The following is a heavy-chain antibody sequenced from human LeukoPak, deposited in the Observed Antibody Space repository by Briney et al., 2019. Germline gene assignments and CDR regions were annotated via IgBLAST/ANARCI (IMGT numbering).Heavy chain of an antibody. J-gene: IGHJ4*02. CDR3: ARDWNRVGATRFEGY. Sequence: GGSLRLSCAASGFTFSGYTMHWVRQAPGKGLEWVAFISSDGRYKSHADSVKGRFTISRDNAKNSLYLQMNSLRAEDTAVYYCARDWNRVGATRFEGYWGQGTLVTVSS. CDR1: GFTFSGYT. D-gene: IGHD1-26*01. V-gene: IGHV3-30*04. CDR2: ISSDGRYK.